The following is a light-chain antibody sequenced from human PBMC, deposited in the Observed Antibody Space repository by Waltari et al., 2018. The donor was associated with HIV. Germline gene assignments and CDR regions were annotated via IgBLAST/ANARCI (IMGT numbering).Light chain of an antibody. Sequence: QSVLTQPPSASGTPGQRITISCSGTSSNVGGHPVNWYHQLPGTAPKLLIYDSNQRPSGVPERFSGSNSGNTATLTIRGTQAMDEADYYCQAWDSSRFYVFGAGTKVTVL. CDR2: DSN. CDR1: SSNVGGHP. CDR3: QAWDSSRFYV. J-gene: IGLJ1*01. V-gene: IGLV1-44*01.